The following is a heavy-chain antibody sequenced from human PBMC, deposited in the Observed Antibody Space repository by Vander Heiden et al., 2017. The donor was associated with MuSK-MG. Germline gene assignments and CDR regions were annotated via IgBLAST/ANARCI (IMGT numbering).Heavy chain of an antibody. CDR1: GGSISSYY. CDR2: IYYSGGT. D-gene: IGHD6-13*01. Sequence: QVQLQESGPGLVKPAETLSLPCTVAGGSISSYYWTWIRQPPGKGLEWIGYIYYSGGTNYNPSLKSRVSISVDTSKDQFSLKLNSVTAADTAMYYCARHIWRWQQLSSTPLTAFDLWGLGTMVTVSS. J-gene: IGHJ3*01. CDR3: ARHIWRWQQLSSTPLTAFDL. V-gene: IGHV4-59*08.